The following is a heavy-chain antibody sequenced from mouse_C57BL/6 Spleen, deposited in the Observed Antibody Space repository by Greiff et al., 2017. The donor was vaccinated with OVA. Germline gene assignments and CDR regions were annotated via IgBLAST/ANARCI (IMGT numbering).Heavy chain of an antibody. D-gene: IGHD2-5*01. J-gene: IGHJ2*01. CDR2: IYPGDGDT. Sequence: QVQLQQSGAELVKPGASVKISCKASGYAFSSYWMNWVKQRPGKGLEWIGQIYPGDGDTNHNGKFKGKATLTADKSSSTAYMQLSSLTSEDSAVYFCARGYYSNYFDYWGQGTTLTVSS. V-gene: IGHV1-80*01. CDR3: ARGYYSNYFDY. CDR1: GYAFSSYW.